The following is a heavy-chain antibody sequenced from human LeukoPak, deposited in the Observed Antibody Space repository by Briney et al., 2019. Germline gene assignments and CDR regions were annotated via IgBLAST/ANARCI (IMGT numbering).Heavy chain of an antibody. V-gene: IGHV3-33*08. Sequence: PGGSLRLSCAASGFIFSSYSMNWVRQAPGKGLEWVAVIYDDGSKEYFADSVKGRFTIFRDNSKNTVLLQMNSLRVEDTAVFYCARDFKSGYVDSWGQGTLVTVSS. CDR3: ARDFKSGYVDS. J-gene: IGHJ4*02. CDR2: IYDDGSKE. CDR1: GFIFSSYS. D-gene: IGHD3-3*01.